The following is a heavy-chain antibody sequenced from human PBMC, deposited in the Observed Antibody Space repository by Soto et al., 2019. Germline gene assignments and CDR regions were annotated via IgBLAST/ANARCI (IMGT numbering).Heavy chain of an antibody. Sequence: SETLSLTCTVSGGSIGSYYWSWIRQPAGKGLEWIGRIYTSGSTNYNPSLKSRVTMSVDTSKNQSSLKLSSVTAADTAVYYCARDGFVGAAPSGYYYGMDVWGQGTTVTVSS. CDR3: ARDGFVGAAPSGYYYGMDV. CDR1: GGSIGSYY. CDR2: IYTSGST. J-gene: IGHJ6*02. D-gene: IGHD2-15*01. V-gene: IGHV4-4*07.